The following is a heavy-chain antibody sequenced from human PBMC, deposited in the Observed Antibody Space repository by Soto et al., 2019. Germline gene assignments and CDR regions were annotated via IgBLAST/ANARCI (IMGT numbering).Heavy chain of an antibody. J-gene: IGHJ4*02. Sequence: ASVKVSCKASGYTFTGYYIHWVRQAPGQGLEWMGWTNPSNGGTNYAQKFQGRVTMTRDTSLSIAYMELTTLRSDDTAVFYCAREVGGGRQYYFDSWGRGTLVTVSS. CDR3: AREVGGGRQYYFDS. CDR2: TNPSNGGT. V-gene: IGHV1-2*02. D-gene: IGHD3-16*01. CDR1: GYTFTGYY.